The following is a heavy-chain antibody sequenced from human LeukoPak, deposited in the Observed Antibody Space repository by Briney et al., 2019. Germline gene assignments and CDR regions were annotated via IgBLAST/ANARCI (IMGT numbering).Heavy chain of an antibody. CDR1: GDSITSYY. J-gene: IGHJ4*02. D-gene: IGHD3-9*01. V-gene: IGHV4-59*01. Sequence: SETLSLTCTVSGDSITSYYWSWIRQPPGKGLEWIGYIYYTGSTNYNPSLKSRVTIPGDTSKNQFSLKVNSVTAADTAVYYCTRDRYDILTGYYRGLDYWGQGTLVTVSS. CDR2: IYYTGST. CDR3: TRDRYDILTGYYRGLDY.